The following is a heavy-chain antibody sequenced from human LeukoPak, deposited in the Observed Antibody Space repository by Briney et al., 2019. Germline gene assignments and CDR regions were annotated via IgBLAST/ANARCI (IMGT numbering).Heavy chain of an antibody. D-gene: IGHD6-19*01. CDR2: INHSGST. J-gene: IGHJ3*02. V-gene: IGHV4-34*01. CDR1: GGSFSGYY. CDR3: ARGLTRTRNEWLVRPIRAFDI. Sequence: KPSETLSLTCAVSGGSFSGYYWTWIRQPPGKGLEWIGEINHSGSTNYNPSLKSRVTISVDTSKNQFSLKLSSVTAADTAVYYCARGLTRTRNEWLVRPIRAFDIWGQGTMVTVSS.